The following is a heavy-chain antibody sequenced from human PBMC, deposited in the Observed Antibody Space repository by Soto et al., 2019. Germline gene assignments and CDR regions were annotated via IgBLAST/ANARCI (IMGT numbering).Heavy chain of an antibody. J-gene: IGHJ4*02. CDR3: XXXXXXXXXXXXXXIFDY. CDR1: GFSLTTSGVG. V-gene: IGHV2-5*02. CDR2: IYWDDDK. Sequence: QITLEESGPTRVKPTQTLTLTCAFSGFSLTTSGVGVXXXRXPXXKALEWLAFIYWDDDKRYSPSLRSRLAISKDTSKNQVILTMXNMDPXXXAXYXXXXXXXXXXXXXXXXIFDYWGQGTLVTVSS.